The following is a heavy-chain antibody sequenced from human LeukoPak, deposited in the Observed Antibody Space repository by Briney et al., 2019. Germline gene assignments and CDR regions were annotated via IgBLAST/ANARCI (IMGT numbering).Heavy chain of an antibody. V-gene: IGHV5-51*01. CDR3: ARRHDSFDY. CDR1: GYKFSTYW. J-gene: IGHJ4*02. Sequence: GESLKISCQASGYKFSTYWIGWVRQAPGRGLEWMGNIYPGDSDTRYNPSFRGQVTVSADKSTNTVYLQWSAVQASDSGMYYCARRHDSFDYWGQGNLVTVSS. CDR2: IYPGDSDT.